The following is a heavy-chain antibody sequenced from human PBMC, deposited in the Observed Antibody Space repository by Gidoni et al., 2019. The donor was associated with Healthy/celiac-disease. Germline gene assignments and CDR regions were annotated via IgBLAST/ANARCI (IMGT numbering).Heavy chain of an antibody. Sequence: EVQLVESGGGLVQPGGSRRLSCAASGFTFSSYAMSWVRQAPGKGLEWVSAISGSGGSTYYADSVKGRFTISRDNSKNTLYLQMNSLRAEDTAVYYCAKASCSSTSCPLSYYYYGMDVWGQGTTVTVSS. V-gene: IGHV3-23*04. D-gene: IGHD2-2*01. J-gene: IGHJ6*02. CDR1: GFTFSSYA. CDR3: AKASCSSTSCPLSYYYYGMDV. CDR2: ISGSGGST.